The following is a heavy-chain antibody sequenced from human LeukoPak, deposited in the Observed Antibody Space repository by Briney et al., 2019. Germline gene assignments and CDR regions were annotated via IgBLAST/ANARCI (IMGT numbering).Heavy chain of an antibody. CDR1: GFTFSSYG. D-gene: IGHD2-2*01. V-gene: IGHV3-30*03. CDR2: ISYDGSNK. CDR3: ARDRVPSDIVVVPAKHYGMDV. J-gene: IGHJ6*02. Sequence: GGSLRLSCAASGFTFSSYGMHWVRQAPGKGLEWVAVISYDGSNKYYADSVKGRFTISRDNSKNTLYLQMNSLRAEDTAVYYCARDRVPSDIVVVPAKHYGMDVWGQGTTVTVSS.